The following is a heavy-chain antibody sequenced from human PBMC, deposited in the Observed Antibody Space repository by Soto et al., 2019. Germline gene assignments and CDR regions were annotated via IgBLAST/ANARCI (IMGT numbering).Heavy chain of an antibody. J-gene: IGHJ4*02. CDR3: AKVKTGDFWSGFDY. D-gene: IGHD3-3*01. V-gene: IGHV3-23*01. Sequence: GGSLRLSCAASGFTFSSYAMSWVRQAPGKGLEWVSAISGSGGSTYYADSVKGRFTISRDNSKNTLYLQMNSLRAEDTSVYYCAKVKTGDFWSGFDYWGQGTLVTVSS. CDR2: ISGSGGST. CDR1: GFTFSSYA.